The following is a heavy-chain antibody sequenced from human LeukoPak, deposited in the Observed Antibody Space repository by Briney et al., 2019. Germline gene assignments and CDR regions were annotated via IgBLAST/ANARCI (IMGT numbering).Heavy chain of an antibody. D-gene: IGHD5-18*01. CDR2: IRYDGSNK. V-gene: IGHV3-30*02. Sequence: GGSLRLSCAASGFTFSSYGMHWVRLAPGKGLEWVAFIRYDGSNKYYADSVKGRFTISRDNSKNTLYLQMNSLRAEDTAVYYCAKIQLWLMGAFDIWGQGTMVTVSS. J-gene: IGHJ3*02. CDR3: AKIQLWLMGAFDI. CDR1: GFTFSSYG.